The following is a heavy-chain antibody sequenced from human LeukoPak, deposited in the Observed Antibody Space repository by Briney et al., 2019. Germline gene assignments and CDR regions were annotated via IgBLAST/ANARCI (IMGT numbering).Heavy chain of an antibody. CDR3: AKVAKYYYGSETYYFFEH. CDR1: GFIFDDHG. CDR2: INWNGGST. Sequence: PGGSLRLSCAASGFIFDDHGMSWVRQAPGKGLEWVSGINWNGGSTGYADSVKGRFTISRDNAKNSLYLQMNSLRVEDTAVYYCAKVAKYYYGSETYYFFEHWGQGTPVTASS. V-gene: IGHV3-20*04. D-gene: IGHD3-10*01. J-gene: IGHJ4*02.